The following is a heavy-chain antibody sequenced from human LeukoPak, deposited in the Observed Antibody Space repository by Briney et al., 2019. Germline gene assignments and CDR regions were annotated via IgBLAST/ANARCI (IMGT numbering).Heavy chain of an antibody. CDR1: GSTFDDYG. Sequence: PGGPLRLSCAASGSTFDDYGMSWVRQAPGKGLEWDSGINWNGGSTGYEDSVKGRFTISRDNAKNSLYLQMNSLRAEDTALYYCARVKLLYGSGIGDAFDIWGQGTMVTVSS. V-gene: IGHV3-20*04. CDR2: INWNGGST. D-gene: IGHD3-10*01. J-gene: IGHJ3*02. CDR3: ARVKLLYGSGIGDAFDI.